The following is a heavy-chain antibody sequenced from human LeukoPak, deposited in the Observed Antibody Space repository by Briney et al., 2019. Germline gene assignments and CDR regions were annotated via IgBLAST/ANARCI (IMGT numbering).Heavy chain of an antibody. CDR3: ARVVVTAAPINWFDP. CDR1: GYSFTSYW. CDR2: IYPGDSDT. J-gene: IGHJ5*02. Sequence: GESPKISCKGSGYSFTSYWIGWVRQMPGKGLEWMGIIYPGDSDTRYSPSFQGQVTISADKSISTAYRQWSSLKASDTAMYYCARVVVTAAPINWFDPWGQGTLVTVSS. V-gene: IGHV5-51*01. D-gene: IGHD2-21*02.